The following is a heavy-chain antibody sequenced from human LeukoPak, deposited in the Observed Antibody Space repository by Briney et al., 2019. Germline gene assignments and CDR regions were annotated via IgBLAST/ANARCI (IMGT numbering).Heavy chain of an antibody. Sequence: PGGSLRLSCAASGFTFSSYWMSWVRQAPGKGLEWVANIKQDGSEKYYVDSVKGRFTISRDNAKNSLYLQMNSLRAEDTAVYYCARDRNSHSSGWHKSHFDYWGQGTLVTVSS. D-gene: IGHD6-19*01. CDR2: IKQDGSEK. J-gene: IGHJ4*02. CDR1: GFTFSSYW. CDR3: ARDRNSHSSGWHKSHFDY. V-gene: IGHV3-7*01.